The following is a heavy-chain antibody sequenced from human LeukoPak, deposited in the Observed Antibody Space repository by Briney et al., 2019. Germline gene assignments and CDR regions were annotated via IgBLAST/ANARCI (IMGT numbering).Heavy chain of an antibody. D-gene: IGHD6-13*01. CDR2: IIPIFGTA. CDR1: GGTFSSYA. CDR3: AREVAAAGSLMFDY. J-gene: IGHJ4*02. Sequence: SVKVSCKASGGTFSSYAISWVRQAPGQGLEWMGGIIPIFGTANYAQKFQGRVTITADESTSTAYMELSSLRSEDTAVYYCAREVAAAGSLMFDYWGQGTLITVSS. V-gene: IGHV1-69*01.